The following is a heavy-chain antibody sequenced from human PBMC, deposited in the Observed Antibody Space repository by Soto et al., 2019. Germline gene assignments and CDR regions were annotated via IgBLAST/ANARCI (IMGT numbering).Heavy chain of an antibody. J-gene: IGHJ5*02. V-gene: IGHV3-23*01. CDR3: AKDGNPIPYLTGYYRLGWFDP. CDR2: ISGSGGST. D-gene: IGHD3-9*01. CDR1: GFTFSSYA. Sequence: EVPLLESGGGLVQPGGSLRLSCADSGFTFSSYAMSWVRQAPGKGLEWVSAISGSGGSTYYADSVKGRFTISRDNSKNTLYLQMNSLRAEDTAVYYCAKDGNPIPYLTGYYRLGWFDPWGQGTLVTVSS.